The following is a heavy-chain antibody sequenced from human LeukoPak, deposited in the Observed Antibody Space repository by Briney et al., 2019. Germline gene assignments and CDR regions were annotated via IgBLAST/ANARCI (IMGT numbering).Heavy chain of an antibody. V-gene: IGHV3-30*02. Sequence: PGGSLRLSCAASGFTFSSYAMSWVRQAPGKGLEWVAFIRYDGSNKYYADSVKGRFTISRDNSKNTLYLQMNSLRAEDTAVYYCAKGVGYCSSTSCYRGRFDPWGQGTLVTVSS. CDR2: IRYDGSNK. D-gene: IGHD2-2*01. J-gene: IGHJ5*02. CDR3: AKGVGYCSSTSCYRGRFDP. CDR1: GFTFSSYA.